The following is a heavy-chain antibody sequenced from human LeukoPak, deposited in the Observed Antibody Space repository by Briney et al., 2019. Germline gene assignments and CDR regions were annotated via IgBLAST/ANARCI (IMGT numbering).Heavy chain of an antibody. J-gene: IGHJ3*02. CDR2: INSDGSST. CDR3: ARAPFGGVATVGAFDI. D-gene: IGHD5-12*01. Sequence: GGSLRLSCAASGFTFSSYWMHWVRQAPGKGLVWVSRINSDGSSTSHADSVKGRFTISRDNAKNTLYLQMNSLRAEDTAVYYCARAPFGGVATVGAFDIWGQGTTVTVSS. V-gene: IGHV3-74*01. CDR1: GFTFSSYW.